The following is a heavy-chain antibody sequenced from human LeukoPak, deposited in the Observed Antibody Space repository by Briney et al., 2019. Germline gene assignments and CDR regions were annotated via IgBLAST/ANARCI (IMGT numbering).Heavy chain of an antibody. CDR3: ARLGSGSHFSRGYYFDY. CDR2: IYYSGST. V-gene: IGHV4-59*08. Sequence: SETLSLTCTVSGGSISSYYWSWIRQPPGKGLEWIGYIYYSGSTNYNPSLKSRVTISVDTSKNQFSLKLSSVTAADTAVYYCARLGSGSHFSRGYYFDYWGQGTLVTVSS. D-gene: IGHD1-26*01. J-gene: IGHJ4*02. CDR1: GGSISSYY.